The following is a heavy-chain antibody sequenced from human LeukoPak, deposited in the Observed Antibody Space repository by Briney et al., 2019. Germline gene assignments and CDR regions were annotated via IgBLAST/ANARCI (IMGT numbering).Heavy chain of an antibody. Sequence: GASVKVSCKASGYTFTSYDINWVRQATGQGLEWMGWINPNSGNTGYAQNFQGRVTITRNTPLSTAYMELSSLRAEDTAVYYCAREPGSYLGYFDYWGQGTLVTVSS. CDR2: INPNSGNT. CDR3: AREPGSYLGYFDY. CDR1: GYTFTSYD. D-gene: IGHD1-26*01. V-gene: IGHV1-8*01. J-gene: IGHJ4*02.